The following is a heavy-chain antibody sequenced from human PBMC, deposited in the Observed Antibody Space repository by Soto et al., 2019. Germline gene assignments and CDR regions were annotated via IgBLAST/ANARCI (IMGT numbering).Heavy chain of an antibody. V-gene: IGHV3-23*01. J-gene: IGHJ5*02. D-gene: IGHD6-19*01. CDR2: ISGSGDDT. Sequence: GGSLRLSCVGSGFTFNNYGMSWVRQAPGKGLEWVSTISGSGDDTYYADSVKGRFTISRDNSKNTLYVQMSSLRAEDTAVYFCAKDRSRYSSGWHNWFDPWGQGTLVTVSS. CDR3: AKDRSRYSSGWHNWFDP. CDR1: GFTFNNYG.